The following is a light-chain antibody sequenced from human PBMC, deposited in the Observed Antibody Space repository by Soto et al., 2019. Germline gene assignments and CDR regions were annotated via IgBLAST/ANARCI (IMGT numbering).Light chain of an antibody. J-gene: IGKJ4*01. V-gene: IGKV1-16*02. CDR1: QDITNR. CDR2: AAS. Sequence: DIQMTQSPSSLSASVGDRITITSRASQDITNRLVRFQQKPGKAPKSLIYAASNLQSGVPSKFSGSGSGTDFTLTISSLQPEDFATYYCQQYKDYPLTFGGGTRVEIK. CDR3: QQYKDYPLT.